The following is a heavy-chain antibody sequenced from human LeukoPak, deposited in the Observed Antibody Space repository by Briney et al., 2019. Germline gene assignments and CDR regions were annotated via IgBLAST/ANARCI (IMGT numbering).Heavy chain of an antibody. CDR1: GGSISSGSYY. J-gene: IGHJ4*02. CDR2: IYTSGST. D-gene: IGHD5-12*01. V-gene: IGHV4-61*02. CDR3: ARDRGGYAS. Sequence: ASETLPLTCTVSGGSISSGSYYWSRIRQPAGKGLEWIGRIYTSGSTNYNPSLKSRVTISVDTSKNQFSLKLSSVTAADTAVYYCARDRGGYASWGQGTLVTVSS.